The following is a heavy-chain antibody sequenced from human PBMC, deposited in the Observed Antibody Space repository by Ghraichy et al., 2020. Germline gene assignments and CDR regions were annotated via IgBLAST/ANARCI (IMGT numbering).Heavy chain of an antibody. CDR3: ARLGSFWSDYPPSFDP. D-gene: IGHD3-3*01. CDR2: IYPGDSDT. V-gene: IGHV5-51*01. Sequence: GESLNISCKGSGYSFISYWIGWVRQMPGKGLEWMGSIYPGDSDTRYSPSFQGQVTISTDKSINTAYLQWSSLKASDTAMYYCARLGSFWSDYPPSFDPWGQGTLVTVSS. J-gene: IGHJ5*02. CDR1: GYSFISYW.